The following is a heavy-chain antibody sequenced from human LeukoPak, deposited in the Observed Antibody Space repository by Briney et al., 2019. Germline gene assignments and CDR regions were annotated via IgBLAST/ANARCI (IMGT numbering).Heavy chain of an antibody. CDR1: GFTLDKYA. Sequence: GGSLRLSCAASGFTLDKYAIHWVRQAPGKGLEWVSLISGDGGSTYYADSMKGRFTISRDNSKNSLYLQMNSLRTEDTALYYCARDSQEFFQHWGQGTLVTVSS. J-gene: IGHJ1*01. V-gene: IGHV3-43*02. CDR3: ARDSQEFFQH. CDR2: ISGDGGST.